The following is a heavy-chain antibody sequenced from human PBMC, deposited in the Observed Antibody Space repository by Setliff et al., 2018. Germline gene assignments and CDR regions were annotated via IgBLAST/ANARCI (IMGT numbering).Heavy chain of an antibody. D-gene: IGHD1-1*01. V-gene: IGHV4-39*01. Sequence: PSETLSLTCTVPGGSISDNGYFWGWVRQPPGKGLEWIGNIYFGGNTYFNPSFKSRVTMSIDTSNSQFSLKLSSVTAADTAVYYCARTGTYRYFDSWGQGTLVTVSS. CDR2: IYFGGNT. J-gene: IGHJ4*02. CDR3: ARTGTYRYFDS. CDR1: GGSISDNGYF.